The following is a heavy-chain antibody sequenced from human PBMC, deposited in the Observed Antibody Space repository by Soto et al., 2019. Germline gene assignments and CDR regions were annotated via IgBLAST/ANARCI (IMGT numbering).Heavy chain of an antibody. J-gene: IGHJ5*02. CDR2: IGGSGGRT. Sequence: EVQLVESGGGLVQPGGSLRLSCAASGFIFDSFALSWVRQAPGKGLEWVPGIGGSGGRTYYADSVKGRFTISRDNSKNTLYLQMSSLSAEDKAIYYCAKDRAFWFGEGGWFDPWGQGTLVTVSS. V-gene: IGHV3-23*04. D-gene: IGHD3-10*01. CDR1: GFIFDSFA. CDR3: AKDRAFWFGEGGWFDP.